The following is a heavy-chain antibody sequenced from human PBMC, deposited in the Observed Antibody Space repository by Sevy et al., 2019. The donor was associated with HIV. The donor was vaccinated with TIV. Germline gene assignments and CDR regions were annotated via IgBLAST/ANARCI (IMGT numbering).Heavy chain of an antibody. CDR1: GFSFSTYA. CDR3: AKGGASAWHGLDY. V-gene: IGHV3-23*01. J-gene: IGHJ4*02. CDR2: ISDRGGRT. Sequence: GGSLRLSCAASGFSFSTYAMTWVRQAPGRGLEWVSSISDRGGRTYHADSVKGRFTISADYSKNTLFLQMNSLRVEDTAIYYCAKGGASAWHGLDYWGQGTLVTVSS. D-gene: IGHD1-26*01.